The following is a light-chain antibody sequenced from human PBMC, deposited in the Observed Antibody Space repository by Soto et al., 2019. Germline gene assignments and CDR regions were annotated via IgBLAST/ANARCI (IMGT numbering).Light chain of an antibody. V-gene: IGKV3-20*01. J-gene: IGKJ1*01. CDR2: GAS. CDR3: QQYGASPGT. CDR1: QTISSTY. Sequence: EIVLTQSPGTLSLSSGERATLSCRASQTISSTYFAWYQQKPGQAPRLLIYGASSRATGIPDRFSGSGSGTDFTLTISRLEPEDAAVYYCQQYGASPGTFRQGTKVEIK.